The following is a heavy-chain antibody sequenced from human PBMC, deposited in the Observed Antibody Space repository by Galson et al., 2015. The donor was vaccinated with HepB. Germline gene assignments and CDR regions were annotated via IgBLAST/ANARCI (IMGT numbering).Heavy chain of an antibody. V-gene: IGHV3-23*01. Sequence: SLRLSCAASGFTLSSYAMSWVRQAPGKGLEWVSGISGSGSGTYYADSVKGRFTISRDVSKNTLYLQMNSLRVEDTAIYYCAKDSSSSWYSGTFSHWGQGTLVTVSS. CDR2: ISGSGSGT. D-gene: IGHD2-2*01. CDR3: AKDSSSSWYSGTFSH. J-gene: IGHJ4*02. CDR1: GFTLSSYA.